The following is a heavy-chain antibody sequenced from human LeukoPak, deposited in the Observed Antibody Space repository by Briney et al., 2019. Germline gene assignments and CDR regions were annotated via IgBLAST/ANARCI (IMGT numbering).Heavy chain of an antibody. CDR1: GYSISSNYY. Sequence: PSETLSLTCIVSGYSISSNYYWGWIRQPPGKGLEWIGSIYHSGSTFYNPSLKSRLTISVDTSKNQFSLKLSSVTAADTAVYYCARSLVVAAPGDYWGQGTLVTLSS. CDR3: ARSLVVAAPGDY. D-gene: IGHD2-15*01. V-gene: IGHV4-38-2*02. J-gene: IGHJ4*02. CDR2: IYHSGST.